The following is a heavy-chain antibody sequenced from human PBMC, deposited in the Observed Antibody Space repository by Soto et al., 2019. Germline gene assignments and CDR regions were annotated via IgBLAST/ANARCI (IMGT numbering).Heavy chain of an antibody. V-gene: IGHV1-3*04. D-gene: IGHD3-10*01. Sequence: QVHLVQSGAEVKQPGASVKLSCKASGYTFTSYAMHWVRQAPGQSLEWPGWINTGSGNTKYSQKLQGRVTITRDTSAITADMELSSLRSEDTAGYYCSRSQGAVRSGSYSIFGDFQHWGQGTLVSFSS. J-gene: IGHJ1*01. CDR1: GYTFTSYA. CDR2: INTGSGNT. CDR3: SRSQGAVRSGSYSIFGDFQH.